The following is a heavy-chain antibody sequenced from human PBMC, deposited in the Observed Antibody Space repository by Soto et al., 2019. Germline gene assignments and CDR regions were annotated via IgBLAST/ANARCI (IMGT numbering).Heavy chain of an antibody. V-gene: IGHV5-51*01. J-gene: IGHJ3*02. CDR3: AKHSHSGSYYWAFDI. CDR2: IYPDDSDV. D-gene: IGHD1-26*01. Sequence: PGESLKISCRCSGYTFTNYWIGWVRQMPGKGLEWMGIIYPDDSDVRYSPSFQGQVTISADKSISTAYLQWTTLKASDTAIYFCAKHSHSGSYYWAFDIWGQGTVVTVSS. CDR1: GYTFTNYW.